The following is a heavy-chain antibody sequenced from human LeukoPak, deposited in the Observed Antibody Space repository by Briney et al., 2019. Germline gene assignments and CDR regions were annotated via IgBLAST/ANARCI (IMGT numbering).Heavy chain of an antibody. D-gene: IGHD1-7*01. CDR3: AREKKLELDFYMDV. J-gene: IGHJ6*03. CDR2: ITPIFDTA. V-gene: IGHV1-69*06. Sequence: SVKVSCKASGGTFSSYAISWVRQAPGQGLEWMGGITPIFDTAKYAQKFQGRVTITADKSTSTAYMELSSLRSDDTAVYYCAREKKLELDFYMDVWGKGTTVTVSS. CDR1: GGTFSSYA.